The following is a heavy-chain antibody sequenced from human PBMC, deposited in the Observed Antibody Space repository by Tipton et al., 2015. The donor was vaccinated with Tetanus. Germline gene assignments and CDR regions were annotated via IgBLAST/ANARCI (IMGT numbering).Heavy chain of an antibody. CDR1: GFTFSDYS. J-gene: IGHJ4*02. D-gene: IGHD3-9*01. Sequence: SLRLSCAAPGFTFSDYSMNWVRQAPGKGLEWVSSISGSSNYINYADSVKGRFTISRANARNSLYLQMNGLRGDDTGVYFCARVHTPGLLGRYPLDYWGQGTLVTVSS. CDR3: ARVHTPGLLGRYPLDY. V-gene: IGHV3-21*01. CDR2: ISGSSNYI.